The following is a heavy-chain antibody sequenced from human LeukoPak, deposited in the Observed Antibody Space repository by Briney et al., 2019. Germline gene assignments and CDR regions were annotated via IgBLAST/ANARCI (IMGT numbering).Heavy chain of an antibody. CDR2: INGDGSST. CDR3: ATDEAATGRLDY. J-gene: IGHJ4*02. Sequence: QPGGSLRLSCAASGFNFRNYWMHWVRQAPGKGLVWVSRINGDGSSTSYADSVKGRFTISRDNAENTLYLQINSLRAEDTAVYYCATDEAATGRLDYWGQGTLVTDSS. V-gene: IGHV3-74*01. D-gene: IGHD1-1*01. CDR1: GFNFRNYW.